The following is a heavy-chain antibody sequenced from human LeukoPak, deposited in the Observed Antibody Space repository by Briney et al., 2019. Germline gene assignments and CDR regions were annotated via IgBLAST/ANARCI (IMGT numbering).Heavy chain of an antibody. CDR3: ARGPPIVVVPLRHEAWFDP. V-gene: IGHV1-8*03. J-gene: IGHJ5*02. Sequence: GASVKVSCKASGYTFTSYDINWVRQATGQGLEWMGWMNPNSGNTGYAQKFQGRVTITRNTSISTAYMELSSLRSEDTAVYYCARGPPIVVVPLRHEAWFDPWGQGTLVTVSS. D-gene: IGHD2-2*01. CDR2: MNPNSGNT. CDR1: GYTFTSYD.